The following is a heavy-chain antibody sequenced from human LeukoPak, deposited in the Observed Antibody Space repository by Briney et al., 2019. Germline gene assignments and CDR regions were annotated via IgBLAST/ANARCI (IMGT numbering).Heavy chain of an antibody. D-gene: IGHD3-10*01. CDR2: MNPNSGNT. CDR1: GYTFTSYG. V-gene: IGHV1-8*01. J-gene: IGHJ4*02. CDR3: ARGRRDYGSGSYYFFDY. Sequence: ASVKVSCKASGYTFTSYGINWVRQATGQGLEWMGWMNPNSGNTGYAQKFQGRVTMTRNTSISTAYMELSSLRSEDTAVYYCARGRRDYGSGSYYFFDYWGQGTLVTVSS.